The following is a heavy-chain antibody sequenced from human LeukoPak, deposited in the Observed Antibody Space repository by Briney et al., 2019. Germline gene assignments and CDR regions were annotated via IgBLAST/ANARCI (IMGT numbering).Heavy chain of an antibody. D-gene: IGHD3-10*01. V-gene: IGHV1-3*01. CDR2: INAGNGNT. Sequence: ASVKVSCKASGYTFTSYAMHWVRQAPGQRLEWMGWINAGNGNTKYSQKFQGRVTMTEDTSTDTAYMELSSLRSEDTAVYYCATEVVVRGVRGFDYWGQGTLVTVSS. CDR3: ATEVVVRGVRGFDY. J-gene: IGHJ4*02. CDR1: GYTFTSYA.